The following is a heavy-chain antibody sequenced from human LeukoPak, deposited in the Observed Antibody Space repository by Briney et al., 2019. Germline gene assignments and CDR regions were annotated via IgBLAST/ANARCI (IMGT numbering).Heavy chain of an antibody. J-gene: IGHJ4*02. CDR1: GGSLSGYY. CDR2: INHSGST. Sequence: PSETLSLTCAVYGGSLSGYYWSWIRQPPGKGLEWIGEINHSGSTNYNPSLKSRVTISVDTSKNQFSLKLSSVTAADTAVYYCARTAYSSGWTYWGQGTLVTVSS. V-gene: IGHV4-34*01. D-gene: IGHD6-19*01. CDR3: ARTAYSSGWTY.